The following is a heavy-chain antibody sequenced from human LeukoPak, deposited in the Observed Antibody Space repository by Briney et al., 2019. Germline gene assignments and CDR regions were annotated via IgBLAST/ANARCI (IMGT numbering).Heavy chain of an antibody. CDR2: ISGSGGST. D-gene: IGHD4-17*01. J-gene: IGHJ3*02. CDR1: GFTFSSYA. CDR3: AKDPTVTGAFDI. Sequence: PGGSLRLSCAASGFTFSSYAMGWVRQAPGKGLEWVSAISGSGGSTYYADSVKGRSTISRDNSKNTLYLQMNSLRAEDTAVYYCAKDPTVTGAFDIWGQGTMVTVSS. V-gene: IGHV3-23*01.